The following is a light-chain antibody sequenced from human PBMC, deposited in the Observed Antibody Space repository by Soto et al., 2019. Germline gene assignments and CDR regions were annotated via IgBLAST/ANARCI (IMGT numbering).Light chain of an antibody. V-gene: IGKV3-20*01. J-gene: IGKJ1*01. Sequence: EIVLTQSPDTLSLSPGERATLXWRASQSIDSTHLVWYQQKPGQAPRLLIYGASSRATGIPDRFSGSGSGTDFTLTISRLEPEDFAVYYCQQYGSSPWTFGQGTKVDIK. CDR1: QSIDSTH. CDR2: GAS. CDR3: QQYGSSPWT.